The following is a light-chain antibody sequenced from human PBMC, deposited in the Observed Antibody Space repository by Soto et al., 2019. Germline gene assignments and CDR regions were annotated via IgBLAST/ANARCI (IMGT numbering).Light chain of an antibody. CDR1: SSDVGSYNY. CDR3: SSYTSSSIYV. V-gene: IGLV2-14*01. Sequence: QSALTQPASVSGSPGQSITISCTGTSSDVGSYNYVSWYQQHPGKAPKLMIYDVSNRPSGVSNRFSGSKSGNTASLTISGIQAEDEADYYCSSYTSSSIYVFGTGTKLTVL. CDR2: DVS. J-gene: IGLJ1*01.